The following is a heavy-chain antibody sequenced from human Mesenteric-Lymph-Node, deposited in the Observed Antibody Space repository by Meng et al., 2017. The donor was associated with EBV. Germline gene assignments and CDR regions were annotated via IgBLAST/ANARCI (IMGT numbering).Heavy chain of an antibody. Sequence: QGQLHPGGAGLLNPSETLSLACPVYGGSFSVYYWSWIRHPPGKGLEWIGEINHSGSTNYNPSLKSRVTISVDTSKNQFSLKLSSVTAADTAVYYCARGEKGPIDYWGQGTLVTVSS. J-gene: IGHJ4*02. CDR1: GGSFSVYY. CDR3: ARGEKGPIDY. CDR2: INHSGST. V-gene: IGHV4-34*01.